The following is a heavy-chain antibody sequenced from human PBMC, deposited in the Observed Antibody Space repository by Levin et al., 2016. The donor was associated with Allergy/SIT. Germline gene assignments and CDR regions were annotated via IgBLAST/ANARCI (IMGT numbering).Heavy chain of an antibody. V-gene: IGHV3-23*01. CDR2: ISGSGGST. CDR3: ARTRSGWYYFDY. CDR1: GGSFTGYY. J-gene: IGHJ4*02. Sequence: ETLSLTCAVFGGSFTGYYWSWIRQAPGKGLEWVSAISGSGGSTYYADSVKGRFTISRDNSKNTLYLQMNSLRAEDTAVYYCARTRSGWYYFDYWGQGTLVTVSS. D-gene: IGHD6-19*01.